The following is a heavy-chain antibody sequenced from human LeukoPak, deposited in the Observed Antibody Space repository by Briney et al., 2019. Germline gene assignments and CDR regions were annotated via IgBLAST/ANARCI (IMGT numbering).Heavy chain of an antibody. CDR1: GYTFTSYY. CDR3: ARGGAKQWLPEFDY. CDR2: INPSGGST. D-gene: IGHD6-19*01. J-gene: IGHJ4*02. V-gene: IGHV1-46*01. Sequence: ASVKVSCKASGYTFTSYYMHWVRQAPGQGLEWMGIINPSGGSTSYAQKFQGRVTMTTDTSTSTAYMELRSLRSDDTAVYYCARGGAKQWLPEFDYWGQGTLVTVSS.